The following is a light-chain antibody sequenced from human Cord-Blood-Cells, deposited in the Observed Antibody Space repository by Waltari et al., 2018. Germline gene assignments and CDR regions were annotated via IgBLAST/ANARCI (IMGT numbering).Light chain of an antibody. Sequence: QSVLTHPPSASGTPGQRVTISCSGSSSNIGSNTVNWYQQLPGTAPKLLIYSNTQRPSGVPDRFSGSKSGTSASLAISGLQSEDEADYYCAAWDDSLNGWVFGGGTKLTVL. J-gene: IGLJ3*02. CDR1: SSNIGSNT. CDR3: AAWDDSLNGWV. CDR2: SNT. V-gene: IGLV1-44*01.